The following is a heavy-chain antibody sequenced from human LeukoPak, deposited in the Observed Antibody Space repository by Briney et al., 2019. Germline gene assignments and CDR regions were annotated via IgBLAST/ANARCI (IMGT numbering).Heavy chain of an antibody. Sequence: KPSETLSLTCTVSGGSISSSSYYWGWIRQPPGKGLEWIGSIYYSGSTYYNPSLKSRVTISVDTSKNQFSLKLSSVTAADTAVYYCEHSSGWPNYWYFGLWGRGTLVTVSS. V-gene: IGHV4-39*07. J-gene: IGHJ2*01. CDR2: IYYSGST. CDR3: EHSSGWPNYWYFGL. CDR1: GGSISSSSYY. D-gene: IGHD6-19*01.